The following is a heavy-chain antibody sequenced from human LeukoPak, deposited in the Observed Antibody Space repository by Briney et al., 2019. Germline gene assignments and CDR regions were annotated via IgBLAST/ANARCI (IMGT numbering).Heavy chain of an antibody. V-gene: IGHV3-23*01. CDR1: GFTFSSYP. D-gene: IGHD6-19*01. J-gene: IGHJ4*02. CDR3: AKDSTGSSGWYVGLNSPPYYFDY. CDR2: ISGSGGST. Sequence: VGSLRLSCTASGFTFSSYPMIWVRQAPGQGLEWVSAISGSGGSTYYADSVKGRFTISRDNSKNTLYLQMNSLRAEDTAVYYCAKDSTGSSGWYVGLNSPPYYFDYWGQGTLVTVSS.